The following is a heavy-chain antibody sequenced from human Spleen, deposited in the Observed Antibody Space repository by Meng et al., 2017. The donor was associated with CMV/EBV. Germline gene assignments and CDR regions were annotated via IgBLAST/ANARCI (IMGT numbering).Heavy chain of an antibody. CDR2: IIPILGIA. Sequence: SVKVSCKASGGTFSSYTISWVRQAPGQGLEWMGRIIPILGIANYAQKFQGRVTITTDESTSSAYMELSSLRSEDTAMYYCARWSSYYYDSSGYYPLGSVSHYYYGMDVWGLGTSVTVSS. D-gene: IGHD3-22*01. V-gene: IGHV1-69*02. CDR1: GGTFSSYT. J-gene: IGHJ6*02. CDR3: ARWSSYYYDSSGYYPLGSVSHYYYGMDV.